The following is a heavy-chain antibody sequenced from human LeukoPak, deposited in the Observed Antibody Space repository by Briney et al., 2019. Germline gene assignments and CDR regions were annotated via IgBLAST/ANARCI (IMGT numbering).Heavy chain of an antibody. CDR2: IIPIFGTA. CDR1: GGTFSSYA. CDR3: ARGNIVAVPARNYYYYYMDV. V-gene: IGHV1-69*05. J-gene: IGHJ6*03. D-gene: IGHD2-2*01. Sequence: ASVKVSCKASGGTFSSYAISWVRQAPGQGLEWMGGIIPIFGTANYAQKFQGRVTITTDESTSTAYMELSSLRSEDTAVYYCARGNIVAVPARNYYYYYMDVWGKGTTVTVSS.